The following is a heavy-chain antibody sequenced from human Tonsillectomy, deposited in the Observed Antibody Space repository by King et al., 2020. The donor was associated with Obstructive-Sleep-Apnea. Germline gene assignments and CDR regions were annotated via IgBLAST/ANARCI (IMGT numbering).Heavy chain of an antibody. D-gene: IGHD2-2*01. V-gene: IGHV4-34*01. Sequence: VQLQQWGAGLLKPSETLSLTCAVSGGSFSGYYWSWIRQPPGKGLEWIGEINYSGSTNYNPSLKSRVAMSVDMSNTQFSLRLSSGTAADTAVFYCARGQRPAALGRGKRGLRFDFWGQGTLVTVSS. CDR2: INYSGST. CDR1: GGSFSGYY. J-gene: IGHJ4*02. CDR3: ARGQRPAALGRGKRGLRFDF.